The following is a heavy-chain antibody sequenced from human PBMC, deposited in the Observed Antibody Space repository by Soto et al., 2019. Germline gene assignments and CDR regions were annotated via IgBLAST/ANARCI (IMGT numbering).Heavy chain of an antibody. CDR1: GYTFTSYD. J-gene: IGHJ5*02. CDR2: MNPNSGDT. Sequence: ASVKVSCKASGYTFTSYDINWVRQATGQGLEWMGWMNPNSGDTGYAQKFQGRVTMTRNTSISTAYMELSSLRSEDTAVYYCAIRVWGQQLVNFDPWGQGTLVTVSS. V-gene: IGHV1-8*01. CDR3: AIRVWGQQLVNFDP. D-gene: IGHD6-13*01.